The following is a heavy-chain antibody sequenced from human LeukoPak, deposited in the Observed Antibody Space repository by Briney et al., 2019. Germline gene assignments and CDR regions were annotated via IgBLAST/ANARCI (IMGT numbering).Heavy chain of an antibody. D-gene: IGHD5-12*01. CDR2: IYYSRST. Sequence: SETLSLTCTVSGGSISSYYWSWIRQPPGKGLEWIGYIYYSRSTNYNPSLKSRVTISVDTSKNQFSLKLSSVTAADTAVYYCARHVRIRSGYDLYGGNWFDPWGQGTLVTVSS. V-gene: IGHV4-59*08. CDR1: GGSISSYY. J-gene: IGHJ5*02. CDR3: ARHVRIRSGYDLYGGNWFDP.